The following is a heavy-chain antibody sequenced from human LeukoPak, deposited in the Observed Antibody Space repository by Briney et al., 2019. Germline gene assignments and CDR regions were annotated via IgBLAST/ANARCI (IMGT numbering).Heavy chain of an antibody. CDR2: INPNSGGT. D-gene: IGHD4-17*01. CDR3: ARDETTATMNYFDP. J-gene: IGHJ5*02. Sequence: GASVKVSCKASGYTFTGYYMHWVRQAPGQGLEWMGWINPNSGGTNYAQKFQGRVTMTRDASISTAYMELSRLKSDDTAVYYCARDETTATMNYFDPWGQGALVTVSS. V-gene: IGHV1-2*02. CDR1: GYTFTGYY.